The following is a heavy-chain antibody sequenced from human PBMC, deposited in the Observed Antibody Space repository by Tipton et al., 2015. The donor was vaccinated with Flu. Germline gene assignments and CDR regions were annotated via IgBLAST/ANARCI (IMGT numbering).Heavy chain of an antibody. V-gene: IGHV4-34*01. D-gene: IGHD5-18*01. J-gene: IGHJ4*02. Sequence: TLSLTCAVYGGSFSDHYWTWIRQPPGKGLEWIGEINHAGATNCNPSLKSRVTISTDTSKNQFSLKVTSLTAADTAVYYCARGGYSYGGTFDYWGQGTLVTVSS. CDR2: INHAGAT. CDR3: ARGGYSYGGTFDY. CDR1: GGSFSDHY.